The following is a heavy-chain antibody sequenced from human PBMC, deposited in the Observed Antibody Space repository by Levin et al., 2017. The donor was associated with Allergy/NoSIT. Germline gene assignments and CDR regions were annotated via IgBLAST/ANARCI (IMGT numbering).Heavy chain of an antibody. J-gene: IGHJ4*02. CDR2: ISERGGST. CDR1: GFTFSTYG. V-gene: IGHV3-23*01. D-gene: IGHD2-2*01. Sequence: ASVKVSCTASGFTFSTYGMSWVRQAPGKGLEWVSGISERGGSTYYADSVKGRFTISRDNSKNTLYLQMNSLRAEDTAIYYCAKDTPALSAGPYFDYWGQGTLVTVSS. CDR3: AKDTPALSAGPYFDY.